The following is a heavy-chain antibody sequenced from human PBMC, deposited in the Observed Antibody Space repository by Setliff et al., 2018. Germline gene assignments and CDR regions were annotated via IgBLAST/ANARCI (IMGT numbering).Heavy chain of an antibody. Sequence: GGSLRLSCAASGFTFTSSAMTWVRQAPGKGLELVSGISGSGGSTYYADSVKGRFTISRDNSKNTLYLQMNSLRAEDTAVYYCARNWVTAQHYYYGMDVWGQGTTVTVSS. CDR1: GFTFTSSA. V-gene: IGHV3-23*01. CDR3: ARNWVTAQHYYYGMDV. J-gene: IGHJ6*02. D-gene: IGHD2-21*02. CDR2: ISGSGGST.